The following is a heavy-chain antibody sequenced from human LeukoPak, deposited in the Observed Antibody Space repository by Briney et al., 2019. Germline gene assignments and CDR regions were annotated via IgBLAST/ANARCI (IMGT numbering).Heavy chain of an antibody. CDR1: GFALGSYG. D-gene: IGHD3-22*01. Sequence: PGGSLRLSCAASGFALGSYGMSWVRQAPGKGLERVPAISGSGGSTYYADSVKGRFTISRDNSKNTLYLQMNSLRAEDTAVYYCAKRRERIEDSSGYYYFDYWGQGTLVTVSS. V-gene: IGHV3-23*01. J-gene: IGHJ4*02. CDR2: ISGSGGST. CDR3: AKRRERIEDSSGYYYFDY.